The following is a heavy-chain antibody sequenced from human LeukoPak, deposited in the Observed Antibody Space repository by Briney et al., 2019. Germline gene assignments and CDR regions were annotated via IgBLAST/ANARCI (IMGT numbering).Heavy chain of an antibody. V-gene: IGHV1-18*01. D-gene: IGHD6-13*01. Sequence: ASVKVSCKASGYTFASYGISWVRQAPGQGLEWMGWISAYNGNTNYAQKLQGRVTMTTDTSTSTAYMELRSLRSDDTAVYYCARAQYSSRWYHLDYWGQGTLVTVSS. CDR3: ARAQYSSRWYHLDY. CDR2: ISAYNGNT. J-gene: IGHJ4*02. CDR1: GYTFASYG.